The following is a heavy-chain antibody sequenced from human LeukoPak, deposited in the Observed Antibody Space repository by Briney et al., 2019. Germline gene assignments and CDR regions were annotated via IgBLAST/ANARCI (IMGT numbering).Heavy chain of an antibody. D-gene: IGHD4-11*01. CDR3: ARDPYKNKDYTNYGAFDI. V-gene: IGHV3-7*01. J-gene: IGHJ3*02. CDR2: IKQDGSEK. Sequence: GGSLRLSCAASGFTFSSYWMSWVRQAPGKGLEWVANIKQDGSEKYYVDSVKGRFTISRDNAKRSLYLEMASLRVEDTAVFYCARDPYKNKDYTNYGAFDIWGQGTMVTVSS. CDR1: GFTFSSYW.